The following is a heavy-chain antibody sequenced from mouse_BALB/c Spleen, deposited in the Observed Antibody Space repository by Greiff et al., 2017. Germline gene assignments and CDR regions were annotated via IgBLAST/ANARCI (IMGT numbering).Heavy chain of an antibody. V-gene: IGHV5-6-4*01. D-gene: IGHD1-1*01. CDR1: GFTFSSYT. CDR2: ISSGGSYT. CDR3: TRNYGGDYFDY. J-gene: IGHJ2*01. Sequence: EVQVVESGGGLVKPGGSLKLSCAASGFTFSSYTMSWVRQTPEKRLEWVATISSGGSYTYYPDSVKGRFTISRDHAKNTLYLQMSSLKSEDTAMYYCTRNYGGDYFDYWGQGTTLTVSS.